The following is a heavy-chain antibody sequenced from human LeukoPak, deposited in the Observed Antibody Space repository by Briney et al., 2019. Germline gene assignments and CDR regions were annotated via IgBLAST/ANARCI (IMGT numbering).Heavy chain of an antibody. J-gene: IGHJ4*02. CDR2: IYYSGST. CDR1: GGSISSYY. V-gene: IGHV4-59*08. CDR3: ARHGTLGSTTYPLDY. Sequence: SETLSLTCTVAGGSISSYYWSWIRQAPGKGLEWIGNIYYSGSTNYNPSLKSRVTVSVDTSKNQFSLKLSSVTAADTAVYYCARHGTLGSTTYPLDYWGQGTLVTVSS. D-gene: IGHD1-26*01.